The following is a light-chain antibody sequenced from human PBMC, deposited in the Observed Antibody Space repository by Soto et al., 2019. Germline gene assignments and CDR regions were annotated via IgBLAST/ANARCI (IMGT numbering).Light chain of an antibody. CDR2: WAS. J-gene: IGKJ4*01. CDR3: QHYYSAPLS. Sequence: DIVMTQSPDSLAVSLGERATINCKSSQSVLSSANNKNYLAWLQQKPGQPPKVVIYWASTRGSGVPDRFSGSGSGTDFTLTISSLQAEDVAVYYCQHYYSAPLSFGGGTKVEIK. V-gene: IGKV4-1*01. CDR1: QSVLSSANNKNY.